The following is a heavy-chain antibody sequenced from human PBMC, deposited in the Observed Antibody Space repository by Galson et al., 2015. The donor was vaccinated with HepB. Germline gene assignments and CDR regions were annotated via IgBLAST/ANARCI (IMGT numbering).Heavy chain of an antibody. D-gene: IGHD4-23*01. CDR2: INPSGGST. J-gene: IGHJ4*02. CDR1: GYTFTSYY. V-gene: IGHV1-46*03. Sequence: SVKVSCKASGYTFTSYYMHWVRQAPGQGLEWMGIINPSGGSTSYAQKFQGRVTMTRDTSTSTVYMELSSLRSEDTAVYYRARTSGGNADFDYWGQGTLVTVSS. CDR3: ARTSGGNADFDY.